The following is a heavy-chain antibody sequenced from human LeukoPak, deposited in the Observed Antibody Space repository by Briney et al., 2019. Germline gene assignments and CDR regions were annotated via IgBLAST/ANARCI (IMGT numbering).Heavy chain of an antibody. CDR2: IYSSGST. Sequence: SETLSLTCTVSGDSISNYYWSWTRQPAGKGLEWIGRIYSSGSTNYNPPLKSRVTMSVDTSTNQLSLKLSSVTAADTAVYYCARLSVLLEGFDPWGQGTLVTVSS. CDR1: GDSISNYY. CDR3: ARLSVLLEGFDP. D-gene: IGHD3-10*01. J-gene: IGHJ5*02. V-gene: IGHV4-4*07.